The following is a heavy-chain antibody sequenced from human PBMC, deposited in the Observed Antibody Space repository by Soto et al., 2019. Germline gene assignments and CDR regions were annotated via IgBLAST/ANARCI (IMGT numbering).Heavy chain of an antibody. Sequence: ASVKVSCKVSGYTLAELSRHWVRQAPGKGLEWMGGFDPEDGETIYAQKFQGRVTITRDTSASTAYMELSSLRSEDTAVYYCARAVAVPADFDYWGQGTLVTVSS. CDR3: ARAVAVPADFDY. CDR2: FDPEDGET. D-gene: IGHD6-19*01. J-gene: IGHJ4*02. V-gene: IGHV1-24*01. CDR1: GYTLAELS.